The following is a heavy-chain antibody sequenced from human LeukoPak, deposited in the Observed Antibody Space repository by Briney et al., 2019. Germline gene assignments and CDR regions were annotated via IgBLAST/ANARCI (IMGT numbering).Heavy chain of an antibody. CDR3: AKGASSSWVRRGYFQH. D-gene: IGHD6-13*01. V-gene: IGHV3-23*01. CDR1: GFTFSSYA. Sequence: GGSLRLSCAASGFTFSSYAMSWVRQAPGKGLEWVSAISGSGGSTYYADSVKGRFTISRDNSKNTLYLQMNSLRAEDTAVYYCAKGASSSWVRRGYFQHWGQGTLVTVSS. CDR2: ISGSGGST. J-gene: IGHJ1*01.